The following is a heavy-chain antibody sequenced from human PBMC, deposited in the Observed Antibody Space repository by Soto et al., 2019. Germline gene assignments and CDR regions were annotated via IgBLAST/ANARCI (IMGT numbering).Heavy chain of an antibody. V-gene: IGHV4-31*03. CDR2: IYHSGST. Sequence: QVQLQESVPGLVKPSQTLSLTCTVTGGSISSGGYYWSWIRQHPGKGLEWIGYIYHSGSTYYNPSLKSRVTISVDTSKNQFSLKVSSVTAADTAVYYCAREAAGILNWFDPWGQGTLVTVSS. J-gene: IGHJ5*02. D-gene: IGHD6-25*01. CDR1: GGSISSGGYY. CDR3: AREAAGILNWFDP.